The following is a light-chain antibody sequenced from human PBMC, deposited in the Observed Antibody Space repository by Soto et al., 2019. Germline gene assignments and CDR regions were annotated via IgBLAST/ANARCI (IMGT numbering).Light chain of an antibody. V-gene: IGKV1-17*03. CDR2: AAS. Sequence: DIQMTQSPSVMSASVVDRVTITGLASQGISHYLAWFQQRPGQVPKRLIYAASSLQSGVPSRFSGSGSGTEFTLTISSLQPEDFATYYCLQHNSYPFTFGQGTRLEIK. CDR3: LQHNSYPFT. CDR1: QGISHY. J-gene: IGKJ5*01.